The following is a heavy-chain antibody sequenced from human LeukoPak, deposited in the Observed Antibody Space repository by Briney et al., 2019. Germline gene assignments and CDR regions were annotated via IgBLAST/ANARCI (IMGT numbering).Heavy chain of an antibody. J-gene: IGHJ4*02. CDR2: ISGSTETI. V-gene: IGHV3-48*01. D-gene: IGHD3-16*01. CDR3: ARDLATLGYYFDS. CDR1: GFTFETYS. Sequence: GGSLRLSCAASGFTFETYSMNRVRQAPGKGLQWVSYISGSTETIYYADSVKGRFTISRDNAKNSLSLQMNSLRGEDTAVYYCARDLATLGYYFDSWGQGTLVTVSS.